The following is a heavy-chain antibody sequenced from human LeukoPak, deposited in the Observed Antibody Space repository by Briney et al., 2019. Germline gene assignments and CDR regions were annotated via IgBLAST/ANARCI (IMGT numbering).Heavy chain of an antibody. Sequence: GESLKISCKGSGYSFTSYWIGWVRQMPGKGLEWMGIIYPADSDTTYSPSFQGQVTISADKSISTAYLQWSSLKTSDTAVYYCARHRDIVLVPAAMDVWGQGTTVTVSS. CDR2: IYPADSDT. J-gene: IGHJ6*02. D-gene: IGHD2-2*01. V-gene: IGHV5-51*01. CDR3: ARHRDIVLVPAAMDV. CDR1: GYSFTSYW.